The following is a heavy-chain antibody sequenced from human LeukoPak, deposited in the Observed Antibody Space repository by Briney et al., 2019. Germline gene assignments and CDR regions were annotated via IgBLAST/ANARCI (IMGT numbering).Heavy chain of an antibody. CDR2: IYYSGST. CDR1: GGSISSGDYS. Sequence: SQTLSLTCTVSGGSISSGDYSWSWIRQPPGKGLEWIGYIYYSGSTYYNPSLKSRVTISVDTSKNQFSLKLSSVTAADTAVYYCARVAATPLKFDYWGQGTLVTVSS. CDR3: ARVAATPLKFDY. J-gene: IGHJ4*02. V-gene: IGHV4-30-4*01. D-gene: IGHD2-15*01.